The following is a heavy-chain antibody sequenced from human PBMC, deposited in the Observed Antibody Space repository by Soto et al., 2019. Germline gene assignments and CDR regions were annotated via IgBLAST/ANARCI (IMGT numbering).Heavy chain of an antibody. Sequence: SETLSLTCTVAGRSISSYYWSWIRQPPGKGLEWIGYIYYSGSTNYNPSLKSRVTISADMSKNQFSLKLSSVTAADTAVYYCARGPGYSYGYDYYYHGMDVWGQGTTVTVSS. CDR1: GRSISSYY. V-gene: IGHV4-59*01. CDR2: IYYSGST. J-gene: IGHJ6*02. CDR3: ARGPGYSYGYDYYYHGMDV. D-gene: IGHD5-18*01.